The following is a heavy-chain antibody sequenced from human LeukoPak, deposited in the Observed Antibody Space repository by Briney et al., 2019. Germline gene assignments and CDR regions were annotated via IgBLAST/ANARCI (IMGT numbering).Heavy chain of an antibody. Sequence: SETLSLTCTVSGGSISSSSYYWGWIRQPPGKGLEWIGSIYYSGTPYYNPSLKSRVTISLDTSKNQFSLKLSSVTAADTAVYYCARFSRDYDGNGYQQYFDYWGQGTLVTVSS. V-gene: IGHV4-39*07. J-gene: IGHJ4*02. D-gene: IGHD3-22*01. CDR3: ARFSRDYDGNGYQQYFDY. CDR1: GGSISSSSYY. CDR2: IYYSGTP.